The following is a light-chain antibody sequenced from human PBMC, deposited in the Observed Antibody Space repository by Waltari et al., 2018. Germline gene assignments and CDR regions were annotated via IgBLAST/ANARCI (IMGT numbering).Light chain of an antibody. CDR3: ASFAGSNTL. J-gene: IGLJ2*01. CDR1: STDVGLYNH. CDR2: EVS. Sequence: QSALTQPPSASGPPGQSVTLSCTGTSTDVGLYNHVSWYQQPPGKAPKLLIYEVSERPSGVPDRFSGSKSGNTASLTVSGLQPEDEADYYCASFAGSNTLFGGGTKLTVL. V-gene: IGLV2-8*01.